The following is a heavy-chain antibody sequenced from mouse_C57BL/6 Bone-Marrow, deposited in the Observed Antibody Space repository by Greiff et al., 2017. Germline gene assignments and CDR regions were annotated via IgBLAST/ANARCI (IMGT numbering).Heavy chain of an antibody. CDR1: GYSITSGYY. CDR3: ANGGTTVVYFDY. J-gene: IGHJ2*01. CDR2: ISYDGSN. V-gene: IGHV3-6*01. D-gene: IGHD1-1*01. Sequence: EVQRVESGPGLVKPSQSLSLTCSVTGYSITSGYYWNWIRQFPGNKLEWMGYISYDGSNNYNTSLKNRISITRDTSNNQFFLKLNSVTTEDTATYYCANGGTTVVYFDYWGQGTTLTVSS.